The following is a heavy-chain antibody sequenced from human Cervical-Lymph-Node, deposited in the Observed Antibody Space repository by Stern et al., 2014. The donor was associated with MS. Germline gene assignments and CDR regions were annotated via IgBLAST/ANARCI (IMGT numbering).Heavy chain of an antibody. CDR1: GYSFTIYY. CDR2: IYPYDSDT. Sequence: EVQLVHSGAEVKKPGESLKISCKLSGYSFTIYYIAWVRQMPGKGLDWMGVIYPYDSDTTYSPSFQGQVTISADKSITTAYLQWSSLRASDTAMYYCARHVQGFDYWGQGTLVTVSS. V-gene: IGHV5-51*01. J-gene: IGHJ4*02. CDR3: ARHVQGFDY.